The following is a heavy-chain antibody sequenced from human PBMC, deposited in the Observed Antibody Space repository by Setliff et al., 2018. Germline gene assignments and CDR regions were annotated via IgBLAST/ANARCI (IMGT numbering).Heavy chain of an antibody. CDR2: VYYSGTT. V-gene: IGHV4-59*01. Sequence: SETLSLTCTVSGGSISTYYWSWIRQTPVKGLEWIGYVYYSGTTNYNPLFKSRVTISVDRPKNQFSLKLSSMTAADTGVYYCARDSALHSYHYDSSGYLDYWGQGALVTVSS. CDR3: ARDSALHSYHYDSSGYLDY. D-gene: IGHD3-22*01. CDR1: GGSISTYY. J-gene: IGHJ4*02.